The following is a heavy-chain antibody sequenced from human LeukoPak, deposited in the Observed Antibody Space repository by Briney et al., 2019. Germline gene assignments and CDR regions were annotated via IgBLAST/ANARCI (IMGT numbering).Heavy chain of an antibody. CDR1: GFTFSNYG. D-gene: IGHD1-26*01. CDR3: AKGDTEDIVGATTGFDY. V-gene: IGHV3-30*18. J-gene: IGHJ4*02. CDR2: ISYDGTNK. Sequence: GGSLRLSCAGSGFTFSNYGMHWVRQAPGKGPEWVAVISYDGTNKYYADSVKGRFTISRDNAKNSLYLQMNSLRAEDTALYYCAKGDTEDIVGATTGFDYWGQGTLVTVSS.